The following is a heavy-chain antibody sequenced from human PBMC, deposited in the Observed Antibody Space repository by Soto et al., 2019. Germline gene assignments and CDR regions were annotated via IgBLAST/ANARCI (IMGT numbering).Heavy chain of an antibody. CDR1: GGSISSGGYS. CDR3: ARADGSSALALNY. D-gene: IGHD6-25*01. J-gene: IGHJ4*02. V-gene: IGHV4-30-2*01. Sequence: SHTCAVSGGSISSGGYSWSWIRQPPGKGLEWIGYIYHSGSTYYNPSLKSRVTISVDRSKNQFSLKLSSVTAADTAVYYCARADGSSALALNYWGQGTLVTVSS. CDR2: IYHSGST.